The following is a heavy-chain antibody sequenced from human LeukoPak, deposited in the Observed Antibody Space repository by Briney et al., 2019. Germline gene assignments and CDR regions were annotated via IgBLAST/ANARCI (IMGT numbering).Heavy chain of an antibody. CDR3: AKDLQRTAAAPVGY. J-gene: IGHJ4*02. CDR1: GFAFSGSA. CDR2: IRSKANSFVK. Sequence: GGSLKLSCAASGFAFSGSAIHWVRQASGKGLEWVGRIRSKANSFVKTYAASLEGRFTISRDDSSNTAYLQMNRLKTEDTAVYYCAKDLQRTAAAPVGYWGQGTLVTVSS. V-gene: IGHV3-73*01. D-gene: IGHD6-13*01.